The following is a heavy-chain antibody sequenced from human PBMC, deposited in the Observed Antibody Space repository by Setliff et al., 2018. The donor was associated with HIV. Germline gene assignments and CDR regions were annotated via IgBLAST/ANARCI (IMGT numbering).Heavy chain of an antibody. CDR1: GYSFTNKW. V-gene: IGHV5-51*01. CDR3: ARGADDRDV. Sequence: GESPKISCVASGYSFTNKWIGWVRQTPGKGLEWMGIIYPGDSQTKYNPSFQGQVTISVDKSLRTAYLQWSSLKTSDTAFYFCARGADDRDVWGQGTLVTVSS. J-gene: IGHJ4*02. D-gene: IGHD1-1*01. CDR2: IYPGDSQT.